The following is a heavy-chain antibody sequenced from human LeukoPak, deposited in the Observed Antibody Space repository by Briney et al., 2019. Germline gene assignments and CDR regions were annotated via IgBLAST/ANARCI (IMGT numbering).Heavy chain of an antibody. V-gene: IGHV1-8*01. D-gene: IGHD3-22*01. Sequence: ASAKVSCKASGYTFTSYDINWVRQATGQGFEWMGWMNPNSGNTGYAQKFQGRVTMTRDTATSTAYMELSSLSSEDTAVYYCATPGVHYDPSGYYPFQHWGQGTLVTVSS. CDR1: GYTFTSYD. J-gene: IGHJ1*01. CDR3: ATPGVHYDPSGYYPFQH. CDR2: MNPNSGNT.